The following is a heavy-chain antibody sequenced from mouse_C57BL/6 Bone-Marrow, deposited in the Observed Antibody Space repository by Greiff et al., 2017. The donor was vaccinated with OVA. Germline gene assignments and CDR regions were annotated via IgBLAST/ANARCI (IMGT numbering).Heavy chain of an antibody. CDR1: GFSLTSYG. CDR3: ATPLYYDYDEGFAY. D-gene: IGHD2-4*01. CDR2: IWSGGST. Sequence: QVQLKESGPGLVQPSQSLSITCTVSGFSLTSYGVHWVRQSPGKGLEWLGVIWSGGSTDYNAAFISRLSISKDNSKSQVFFKMNSLQADDTAIYYCATPLYYDYDEGFAYWGQGTLVTVSA. J-gene: IGHJ3*01. V-gene: IGHV2-2*01.